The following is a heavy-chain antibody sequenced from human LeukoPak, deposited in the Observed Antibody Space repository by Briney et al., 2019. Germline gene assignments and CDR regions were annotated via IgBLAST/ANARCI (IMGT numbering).Heavy chain of an antibody. J-gene: IGHJ4*02. V-gene: IGHV1-2*02. D-gene: IGHD6-13*01. CDR3: ARVPREAAAGTDY. CDR1: GYTFTGYY. CDR2: INPNSGGT. Sequence: ASVKVSCKASGYTFTGYYMHWVRQAPGQGLEWMGWINPNSGGTNYAQKFQGRVTMTRDTSISTAYMELSRLRSDDTAVYYCARVPREAAAGTDYWGQGTLVTVSS.